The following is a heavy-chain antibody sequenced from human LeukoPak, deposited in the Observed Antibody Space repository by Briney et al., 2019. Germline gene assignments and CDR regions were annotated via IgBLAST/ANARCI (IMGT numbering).Heavy chain of an antibody. D-gene: IGHD6-19*01. CDR3: ARDSNGPAF. V-gene: IGHV3-53*01. CDR1: GFIVSNSY. CDR2: IYSGGGT. Sequence: GGSLRLSCAASGFIVSNSYMSWVRQAPGKGLEWVSVIYSGGGTFYSESVKGRFTTSRDYSKNTLYLQMNSLRADDTAVYYCARDSNGPAFWGQGTLVTVSS. J-gene: IGHJ4*02.